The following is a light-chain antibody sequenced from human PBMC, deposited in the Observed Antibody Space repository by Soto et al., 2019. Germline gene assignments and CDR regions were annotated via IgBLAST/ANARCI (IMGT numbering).Light chain of an antibody. CDR3: AAWDDSLSGYVV. J-gene: IGLJ2*01. CDR1: SSNIGSNY. Sequence: QSALTQPPSASGTPGQRVTISCSGSSSNIGSNYVYWYQQLPGTAHKLLIYRNNQRPSGVPDRFSGSKSGTSASLAISGLRSEDEADYYCAAWDDSLSGYVVFGGGTKVTVL. V-gene: IGLV1-47*01. CDR2: RNN.